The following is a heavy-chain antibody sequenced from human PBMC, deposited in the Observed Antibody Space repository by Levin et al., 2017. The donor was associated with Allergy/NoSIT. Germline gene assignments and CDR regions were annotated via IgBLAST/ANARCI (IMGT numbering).Heavy chain of an antibody. CDR1: GFTFNSFA. Sequence: GESLKISCAASGFTFNSFALSWVRQAPGKGLEWVSTISAYGESTYYADSVKGRFTISRDNSRNTLYLLMSSLRAEDTAVYYCAKDGTLLATSEDYLDSGGQGTQLTVSS. CDR3: AKDGTLLATSEDYLDS. J-gene: IGHJ4*02. CDR2: ISAYGEST. V-gene: IGHV3-23*01. D-gene: IGHD5-12*01.